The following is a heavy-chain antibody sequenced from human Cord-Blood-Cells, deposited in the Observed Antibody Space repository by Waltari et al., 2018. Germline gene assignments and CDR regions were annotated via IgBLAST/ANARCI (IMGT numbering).Heavy chain of an antibody. D-gene: IGHD3-10*01. Sequence: QVQLVQSGAEVKKPGASVKVSCKASGYTFTSYDINWVRQDTGQGLEWMGWMNPNSGNTGYAQKFQGRVTMTRNTSISTAYMELSSLRSEDTAVYYCARVKNYYGSGSYYNVYYWGQGTLVTVSS. CDR2: MNPNSGNT. J-gene: IGHJ4*02. CDR3: ARVKNYYGSGSYYNVYY. V-gene: IGHV1-8*01. CDR1: GYTFTSYD.